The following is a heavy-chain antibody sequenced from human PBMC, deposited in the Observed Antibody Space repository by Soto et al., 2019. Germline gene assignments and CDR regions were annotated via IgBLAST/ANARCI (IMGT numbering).Heavy chain of an antibody. Sequence: SETLSLTCAVYGGSFSGYYWSWIRQPPGKGLEWIGEINHSGSTNYNPSLKSRVTISVDTSKNQFSLKLSSVTAADTAVYYCARFYGSGSSVWGQGTTVTVSS. J-gene: IGHJ6*02. V-gene: IGHV4-34*01. CDR2: INHSGST. CDR1: GGSFSGYY. CDR3: ARFYGSGSSV. D-gene: IGHD3-10*01.